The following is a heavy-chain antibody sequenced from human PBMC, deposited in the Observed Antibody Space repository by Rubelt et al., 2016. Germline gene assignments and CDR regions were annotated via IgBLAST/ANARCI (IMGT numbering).Heavy chain of an antibody. J-gene: IGHJ4*02. CDR3: AKDFGAGTWAFDY. Sequence: QVQLVESGGGVVQPGGSLTLSCVVSGFTFTNFGMHWVRQAPGKGLEWVAFIRYDGSKKYADSVKARFTITRENSKNTLYLQMNSLRAVDTTVYYCAKDFGAGTWAFDYWGQGTLVTVSS. V-gene: IGHV3-30*02. CDR2: IRYDGSKK. D-gene: IGHD3-10*01. CDR1: GFTFTNFG.